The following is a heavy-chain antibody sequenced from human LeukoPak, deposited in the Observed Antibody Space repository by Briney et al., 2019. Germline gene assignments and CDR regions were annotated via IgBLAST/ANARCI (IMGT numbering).Heavy chain of an antibody. CDR3: ARLHCSGGSCHFFDY. J-gene: IGHJ4*02. D-gene: IGHD2-15*01. CDR1: GFTFSSYS. V-gene: IGHV3-21*06. Sequence: PGGSLRLSCAGSGFTFSSYSMKWVRQAPGKGLEWVSSISSSSSYIYYADSVKGRFTISRDNAKNSLYLQMNSLRAKDTAVYYCARLHCSGGSCHFFDYWGQGTLVTVSS. CDR2: ISSSSSYI.